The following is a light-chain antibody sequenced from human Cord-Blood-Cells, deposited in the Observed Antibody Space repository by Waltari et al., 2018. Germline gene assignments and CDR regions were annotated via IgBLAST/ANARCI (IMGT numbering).Light chain of an antibody. CDR3: SSYTSSSTLDVV. V-gene: IGLV2-14*01. Sequence: QSALTQPAPVSGSPGHAITTSRTRTTSDRGGYYYLSRHQQHPGKAPKLMNYDVSKRPSGVSNRFSGSKSGNTASLTISGLQAEDEADYYCSSYTSSSTLDVVFGGGTKLTVL. CDR1: TSDRGGYYY. CDR2: DVS. J-gene: IGLJ2*01.